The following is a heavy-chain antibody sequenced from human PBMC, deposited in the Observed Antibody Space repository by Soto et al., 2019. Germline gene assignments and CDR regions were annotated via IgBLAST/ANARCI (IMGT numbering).Heavy chain of an antibody. Sequence: GASVKVSCKASGYTFTSYAMHWVRQAPGQRLEWMGWINAGNGNTKYSQKFQGRVTITRDTSASSAYMELSSLRSEDTAVYYCARGIPQVLEWLWEVWFDPWGQGTLVTVPQ. CDR2: INAGNGNT. CDR3: ARGIPQVLEWLWEVWFDP. J-gene: IGHJ5*02. V-gene: IGHV1-3*01. D-gene: IGHD3-3*01. CDR1: GYTFTSYA.